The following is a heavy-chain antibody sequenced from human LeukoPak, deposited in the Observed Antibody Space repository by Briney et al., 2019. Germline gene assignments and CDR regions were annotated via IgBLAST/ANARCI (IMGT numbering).Heavy chain of an antibody. CDR3: ARVRRLGIRIGPFDY. J-gene: IGHJ4*02. V-gene: IGHV4-34*01. Sequence: SETLSLTCAVYGGSFSGYYWSWIRQPPGKGLEWIGEINHSGSTNYNPSLKSRVTISVDTSKNQFSLKLSSVTAADTAVYYCARVRRLGIRIGPFDYWGQGTLVTVSS. CDR1: GGSFSGYY. CDR2: INHSGST. D-gene: IGHD7-27*01.